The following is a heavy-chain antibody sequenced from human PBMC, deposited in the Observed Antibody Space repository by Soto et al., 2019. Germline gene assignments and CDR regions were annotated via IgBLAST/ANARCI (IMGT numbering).Heavy chain of an antibody. CDR1: GFTFSSYE. CDR2: ISSSGSTI. CDR3: ARGGYDFWSGYYY. Sequence: EVQLVESGGGLVQPGGSLRLSCAASGFTFSSYEMNWVRQAPGKGLEWVSYISSSGSTIYYADSVKGRFTISRDNAKNSLYLQMNSLRAEDTAVYYCARGGYDFWSGYYYWGQGTLVTVSS. V-gene: IGHV3-48*03. J-gene: IGHJ4*02. D-gene: IGHD3-3*01.